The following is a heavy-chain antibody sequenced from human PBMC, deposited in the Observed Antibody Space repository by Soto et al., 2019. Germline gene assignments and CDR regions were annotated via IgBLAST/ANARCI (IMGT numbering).Heavy chain of an antibody. Sequence: GAPVKVSCKASGYTFTSYGISWVRQAPGQGLEWMGWISAYNGKTNYAQKLQGRFTMTTYPSTSTAYMELRSLRSDDTAVYYCARVEVGATTGWFDPMGQGTLVTVSS. V-gene: IGHV1-18*01. D-gene: IGHD1-26*01. CDR1: GYTFTSYG. CDR3: ARVEVGATTGWFDP. CDR2: ISAYNGKT. J-gene: IGHJ5*02.